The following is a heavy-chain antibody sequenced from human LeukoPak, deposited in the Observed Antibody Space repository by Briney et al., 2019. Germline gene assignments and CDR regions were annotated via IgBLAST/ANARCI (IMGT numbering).Heavy chain of an antibody. CDR1: GYSINNVHY. J-gene: IGHJ4*02. V-gene: IGHV4-38-2*01. Sequence: SETLSLTCAVSGYSINNVHYWAWIRQPPGKGLEWIGNISQSAIASYTPSLKSRVTISLDTSNNHFSLNLRSVTAADTAVYFCARASVEHSIVAGDYFDSWGQGTLVTVSS. D-gene: IGHD2-15*01. CDR3: ARASVEHSIVAGDYFDS. CDR2: ISQSAIA.